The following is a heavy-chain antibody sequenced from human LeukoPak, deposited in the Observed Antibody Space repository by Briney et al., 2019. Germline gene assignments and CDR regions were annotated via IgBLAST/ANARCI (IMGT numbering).Heavy chain of an antibody. D-gene: IGHD5-18*01. J-gene: IGHJ4*02. CDR1: GFTFSSYA. V-gene: IGHV3-23*01. CDR3: AKGNGYSYGRYYFDY. Sequence: PGGSLRLSCAASGFTFSSYAMGWVGQAPGKGLEWFSAITASGGNTYCADSVKGRFTISRDNSKNTLYLQVNSLRAEDTAVYYCAKGNGYSYGRYYFDYGGQGTLVTVSS. CDR2: ITASGGNT.